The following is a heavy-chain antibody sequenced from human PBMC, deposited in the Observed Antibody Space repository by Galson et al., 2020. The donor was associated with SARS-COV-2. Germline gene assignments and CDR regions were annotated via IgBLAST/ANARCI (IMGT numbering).Heavy chain of an antibody. V-gene: IGHV3-33*01. CDR2: IWYDGSNK. Sequence: GGSLRLSCAASGFTFSNYGMHWVRQAAGRGLEWVANIWYDGSNKYYEDSVKGRFSISRDNSKNTLYLQMNSLRADDTAMYYCVRAESSGPDYWGQGTLVTVSS. CDR3: VRAESSGPDY. D-gene: IGHD6-25*01. J-gene: IGHJ4*02. CDR1: GFTFSNYG.